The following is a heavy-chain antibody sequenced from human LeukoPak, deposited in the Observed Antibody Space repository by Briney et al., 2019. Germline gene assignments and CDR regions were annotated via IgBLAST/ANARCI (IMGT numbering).Heavy chain of an antibody. Sequence: GGSLRLSCVASGFTFSSYSMNWVRQAPGKGLEWVSSISSSSSYIYYADSVKGRFTISRDNAKNSLYLQMNSLRAEDTAVYYCARGGYSYGPEAADYWGQGTLVTVSS. CDR3: ARGGYSYGPEAADY. V-gene: IGHV3-21*01. D-gene: IGHD5-18*01. J-gene: IGHJ4*02. CDR2: ISSSSSYI. CDR1: GFTFSSYS.